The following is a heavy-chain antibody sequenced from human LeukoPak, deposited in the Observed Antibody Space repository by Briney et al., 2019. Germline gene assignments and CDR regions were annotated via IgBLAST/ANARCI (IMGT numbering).Heavy chain of an antibody. CDR2: ISAHNGNT. V-gene: IGHV1-18*01. J-gene: IGHJ6*03. CDR1: GYSFTSYG. CDR3: ARDYDILTGPYYYYYMDV. Sequence: ASVKVSCKASGYSFTSYGISWVRQAPGQGLEWMGWISAHNGNTNYAQKFQGRVTMTTDTSTSTAYMELRSLRSDDTAVYYCARDYDILTGPYYYYYMDVWGKGTTVTISS. D-gene: IGHD3-9*01.